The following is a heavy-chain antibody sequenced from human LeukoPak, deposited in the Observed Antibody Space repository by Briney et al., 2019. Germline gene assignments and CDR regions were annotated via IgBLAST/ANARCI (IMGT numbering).Heavy chain of an antibody. CDR2: IYHSGST. CDR3: ARGKRDCSGGSCWGDYYYYYYMDV. V-gene: IGHV4-38-2*01. J-gene: IGHJ6*03. Sequence: PSETLSLTCAVPGYSISSGYYWGWIRQPPGKGLEWIGSIYHSGSTYYNPSLKSRVTISVHRYKNQFSLKLSSVTAADTAVYYCARGKRDCSGGSCWGDYYYYYYMDVWGKGTTVTVSS. CDR1: GYSISSGYY. D-gene: IGHD2-15*01.